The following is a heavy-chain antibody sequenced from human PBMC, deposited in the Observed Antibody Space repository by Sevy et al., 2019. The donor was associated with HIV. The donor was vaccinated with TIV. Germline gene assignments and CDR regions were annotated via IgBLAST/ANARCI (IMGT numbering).Heavy chain of an antibody. D-gene: IGHD6-19*01. V-gene: IGHV3-21*06. CDR2: ISSSSNYI. CDR1: GFTFSIYS. J-gene: IGHJ3*02. Sequence: GGSLRLSCATSGFTFSIYSMNWVRQAPGKGLEWVSSISSSSNYIYYADSVKGRFTISRDNAKNSLYLQMNSLRAEDTAVYYCARDLTIVVATWEAFDIWGQGTMVTVSS. CDR3: ARDLTIVVATWEAFDI.